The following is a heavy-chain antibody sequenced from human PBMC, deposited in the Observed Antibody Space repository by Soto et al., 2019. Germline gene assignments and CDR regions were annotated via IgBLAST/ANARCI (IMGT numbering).Heavy chain of an antibody. Sequence: EVQLVESGGDLVQPGASLRLSCAASGFTFSNYWTSWVRQVPGKGLQWVANINQDESEKYYVDSVKGRFTISRDNAKNSLYLQMNSLRVEDTGIYYCAARIRAVSRLTMDSWGQGTLVTVSS. CDR3: AARIRAVSRLTMDS. J-gene: IGHJ4*02. CDR2: INQDESEK. CDR1: GFTFSNYW. V-gene: IGHV3-7*01. D-gene: IGHD3-9*01.